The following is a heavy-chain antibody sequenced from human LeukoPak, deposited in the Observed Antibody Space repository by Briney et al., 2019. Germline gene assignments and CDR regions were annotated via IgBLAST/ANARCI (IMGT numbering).Heavy chain of an antibody. D-gene: IGHD2-2*01. V-gene: IGHV3-15*01. CDR2: IKNKTDGGTT. CDR1: GFTFSNAW. CDR3: TTFSGGDIVVGSDFDY. J-gene: IGHJ4*02. Sequence: GGSLRLSCAASGFTFSNAWMSWVRQAPGKGLEWVGRIKNKTDGGTTDYAAPVKGRFTISRDDSKNTLYLQMNSLKTEDTAVYYCTTFSGGDIVVGSDFDYWGQGTLVTVSS.